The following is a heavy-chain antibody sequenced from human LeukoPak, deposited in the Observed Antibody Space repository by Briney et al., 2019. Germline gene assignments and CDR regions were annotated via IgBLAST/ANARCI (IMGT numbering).Heavy chain of an antibody. CDR2: INPNSGGT. V-gene: IGHV1-2*02. J-gene: IGHJ2*01. CDR3: ARESHDYGHDL. CDR1: GYTFTGYY. D-gene: IGHD4-17*01. Sequence: ASVTFSCTTSGYTFTGYYMHWVRQAPGQGLEWMGWINPNSGGTNYAQKFQGRVTMTRDTSISTAYMELSRLRSEDTAVYYCARESHDYGHDLWGRGTLVTVSS.